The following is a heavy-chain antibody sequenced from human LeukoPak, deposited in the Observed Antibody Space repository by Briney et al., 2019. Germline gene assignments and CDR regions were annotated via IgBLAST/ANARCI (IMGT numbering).Heavy chain of an antibody. CDR1: GFTFSSYS. CDR3: ARDWRAIVVVPAAPFFDY. CDR2: ISSSSSYI. D-gene: IGHD2-2*01. J-gene: IGHJ4*02. Sequence: GGSLRLSCAASGFTFSSYSMNWVRQAPGKGLEWVSSISSSSSYIYYADSVKGRFTISRDNAKNSLYLQMNSLRAEGTAVYYCARDWRAIVVVPAAPFFDYWGQGTLVTVSS. V-gene: IGHV3-21*01.